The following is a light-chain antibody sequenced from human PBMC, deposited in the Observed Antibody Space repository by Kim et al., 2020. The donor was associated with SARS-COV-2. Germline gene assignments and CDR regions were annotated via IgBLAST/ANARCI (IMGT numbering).Light chain of an antibody. J-gene: IGKJ4*01. CDR2: GAS. CDR1: QSVSNNY. V-gene: IGKV3-20*01. Sequence: SPGEGATRSCRASQSVSNNYLAWYQQKPGQAPRLVIYGASSRAAGIPDRFSGSGSGTDFTLTISRLEPEDFAVYYCQQYSRSPLTFGGGTKVEIK. CDR3: QQYSRSPLT.